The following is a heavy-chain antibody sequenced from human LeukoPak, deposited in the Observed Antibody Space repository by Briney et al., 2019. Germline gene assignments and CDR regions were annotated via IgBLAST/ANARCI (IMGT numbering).Heavy chain of an antibody. D-gene: IGHD3-22*01. V-gene: IGHV1-46*01. CDR2: INPSGGST. J-gene: IGHJ4*02. Sequence: ASVKVSCKASGYTFTSYYMHWVRQAPGQGLEWMGIINPSGGSTSYAQKFQGRVTMTRDTSTSTVYMELSSLRSEDTAVYYSARLDYYDSSGYWPYFDYWGQGTLVTVSS. CDR3: ARLDYYDSSGYWPYFDY. CDR1: GYTFTSYY.